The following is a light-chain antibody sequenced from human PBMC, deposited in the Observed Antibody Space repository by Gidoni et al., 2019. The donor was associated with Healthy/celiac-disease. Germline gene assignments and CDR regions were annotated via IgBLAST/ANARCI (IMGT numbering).Light chain of an antibody. V-gene: IGLV6-57*02. Sequence: NFMLTQPHSVSESPGKTVTISCPGSSGSIASNYVQWYQQRPGSAPTTVIYEDNQRPSGVPARFSGSIDSSSNSASLTISGLKTEDEADYYCQSYDSSNHVVFGGGPKLTVL. CDR1: SGSIASNY. CDR2: EDN. J-gene: IGLJ2*01. CDR3: QSYDSSNHVV.